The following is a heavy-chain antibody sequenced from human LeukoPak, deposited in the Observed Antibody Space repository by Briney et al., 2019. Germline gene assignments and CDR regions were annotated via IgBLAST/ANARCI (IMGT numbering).Heavy chain of an antibody. D-gene: IGHD3-10*01. J-gene: IGHJ4*02. V-gene: IGHV3-23*01. CDR2: ISGSGSSS. CDR1: GFTFSNYA. Sequence: GGSLRLSCAASGFTFSNYAMTWVRQAPGMGLEWVSSISGSGSSSYYADSVKGRFTVSRGNSKNTLHLQMNSLRAEDTAVYYCAKDFLYNVVDYWGQGTLVAVSS. CDR3: AKDFLYNVVDY.